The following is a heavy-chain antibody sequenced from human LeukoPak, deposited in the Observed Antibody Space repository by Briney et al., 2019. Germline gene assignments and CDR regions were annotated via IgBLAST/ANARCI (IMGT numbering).Heavy chain of an antibody. Sequence: GGSLRLSCAASGVTFSSYSMNWVRQAPGKGLERVSFISSSRSYIYYADSVKGRFTISRDNAKNSLYLQMNSLRAEDTAVYYCARFIAAPYYFDYWGRGTLVTVSS. J-gene: IGHJ4*02. V-gene: IGHV3-21*01. CDR3: ARFIAAPYYFDY. CDR2: ISSSRSYI. D-gene: IGHD6-13*01. CDR1: GVTFSSYS.